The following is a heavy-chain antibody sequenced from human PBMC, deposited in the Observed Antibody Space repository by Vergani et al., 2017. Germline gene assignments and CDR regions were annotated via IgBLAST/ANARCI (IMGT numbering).Heavy chain of an antibody. CDR1: GFTFSSYG. CDR3: AKGWYGSDSDY. V-gene: IGHV3-30*18. J-gene: IGHJ4*02. Sequence: QVQLVESGGGVVQPGRSLRLSCAASGFTFSSYGMPWVRQAPGKGLEWVAVISYDGSNKYYADSVKGRFTISRDNSKNTLYLQMNSLRAEDTAVYYCAKGWYGSDSDYWGQGTLVTVSS. CDR2: ISYDGSNK. D-gene: IGHD3-10*01.